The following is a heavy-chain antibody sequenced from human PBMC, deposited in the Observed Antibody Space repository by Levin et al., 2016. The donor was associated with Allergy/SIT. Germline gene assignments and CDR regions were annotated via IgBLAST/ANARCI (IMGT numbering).Heavy chain of an antibody. Sequence: ASVKVSCKASGYTFTSYDINWVRQATGQGLEWMGWMNPNSGNTGYAQKFQGRVTMTRNTSISTAYMELSSLRSEDTAVYYCARGSDVVVAARGYYGMDVWGQGTTVTVSS. D-gene: IGHD2-15*01. CDR3: ARGSDVVVAARGYYGMDV. CDR2: MNPNSGNT. J-gene: IGHJ6*02. V-gene: IGHV1-8*01. CDR1: GYTFTSYD.